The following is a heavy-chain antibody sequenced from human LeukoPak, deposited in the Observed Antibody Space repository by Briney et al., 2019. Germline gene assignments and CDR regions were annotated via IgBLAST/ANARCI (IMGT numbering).Heavy chain of an antibody. Sequence: GASVKVSCKTSGYTFTNYGLNWVRQATGQGLEWMGWINPNSGRTNYAQKFRGRVTLTTDTSTTTAYMELRSLISDDTAVYYCARDHAQWLLHTGLHYAFDIWGQGTVVTVSS. J-gene: IGHJ3*02. CDR2: INPNSGRT. CDR1: GYTFTNYG. D-gene: IGHD6-19*01. CDR3: ARDHAQWLLHTGLHYAFDI. V-gene: IGHV1-18*01.